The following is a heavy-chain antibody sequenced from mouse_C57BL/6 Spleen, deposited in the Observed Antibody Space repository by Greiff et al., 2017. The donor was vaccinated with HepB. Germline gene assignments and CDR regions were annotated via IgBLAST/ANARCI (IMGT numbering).Heavy chain of an antibody. CDR2: IYPGAGDT. V-gene: IGHV1-80*01. Sequence: VKLQESGAELVKPGASVKISCKASGYAFSSYWMNWVKQRPGKGREWIGQIYPGAGDTNYNGKVKGTATLTSDKSYSTAYMPRRSLASEDSAFYFCARGRHDYCGQGTTLTVSS. CDR1: GYAFSSYW. J-gene: IGHJ2*01. CDR3: ARGRHDY.